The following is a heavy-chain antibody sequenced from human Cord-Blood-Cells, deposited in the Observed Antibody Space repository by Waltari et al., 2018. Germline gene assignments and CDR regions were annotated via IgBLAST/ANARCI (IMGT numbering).Heavy chain of an antibody. V-gene: IGHV3-33*01. D-gene: IGHD3-3*01. CDR3: ARDRFSLGRAFGLVDY. CDR2: IWYDGSNK. CDR1: GFTFSSYG. Sequence: QVQLVESGGGVVQPGRSLRLSCAASGFTFSSYGMHWVRQAPGKGLEWVAVIWYDGSNKYYADSVKGRFTISRDNSKNTLYLQMNSLRAEDTAVYYCARDRFSLGRAFGLVDYWGQGTLVTISS. J-gene: IGHJ4*02.